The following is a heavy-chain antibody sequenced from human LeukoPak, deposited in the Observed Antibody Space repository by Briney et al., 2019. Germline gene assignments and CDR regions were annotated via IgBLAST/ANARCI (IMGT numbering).Heavy chain of an antibody. J-gene: IGHJ5*02. CDR1: GDSISSGSYY. CDR3: ARGDSSSWNSNRFDP. V-gene: IGHV4-61*02. D-gene: IGHD6-13*01. CDR2: IYTSGGT. Sequence: PSETLSLTCTVSGDSISSGSYYWNWIRQPAGKGLEWIGRIYTSGGTNYSPSLKSRVTISLDMSKNQFSLELSSVTAADTAVYYCARGDSSSWNSNRFDPWGQGTLVTVSS.